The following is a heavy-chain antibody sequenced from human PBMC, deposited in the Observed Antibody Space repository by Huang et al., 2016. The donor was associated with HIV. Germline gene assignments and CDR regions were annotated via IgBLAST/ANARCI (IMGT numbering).Heavy chain of an antibody. CDR2: LIPSFGTA. Sequence: QVQLVQSGAEVKKPGSSVKVSCKASGGTFSSYVLSWLRQAPGQGPEWMGGLIPSFGTANDAQKFQGRVTITADESTSTAYMELSSLRSEDTAVYYCARDLDESSLTNAFDIWGQGTMVTVSS. V-gene: IGHV1-69*13. CDR3: ARDLDESSLTNAFDI. J-gene: IGHJ3*02. D-gene: IGHD3-22*01. CDR1: GGTFSSYV.